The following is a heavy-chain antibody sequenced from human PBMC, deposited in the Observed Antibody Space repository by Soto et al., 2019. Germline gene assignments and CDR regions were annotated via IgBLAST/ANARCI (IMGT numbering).Heavy chain of an antibody. CDR2: IYYSGST. D-gene: IGHD6-6*01. V-gene: IGHV4-59*01. CDR1: GGSINSYY. Sequence: QVQLQESGPGLVKPSETLSLTCTVSGGSINSYYWSWIRQPPGKGLEWIGYIYYSGSTNYKHSLKSRVTISVDTSKNQFSLRLSSVTAADTAVHYCARGTSSSGRNWYFDLWGRGTLVTVSS. J-gene: IGHJ2*01. CDR3: ARGTSSSGRNWYFDL.